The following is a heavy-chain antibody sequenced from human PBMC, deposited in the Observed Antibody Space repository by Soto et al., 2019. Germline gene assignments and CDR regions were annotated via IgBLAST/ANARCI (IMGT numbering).Heavy chain of an antibody. CDR3: ARDGHGSGSYYTYYYYGMDV. Sequence: GASVKVSCKASGGTFSSYAISWVRQAPGHGLEWMGGIIPIFGTANYAQKFQGRVTITADESTSTAYMELSSLRSEDTAVYYCARDGHGSGSYYTYYYYGMDVWGQGTPVTVSS. CDR2: IIPIFGTA. V-gene: IGHV1-69*13. D-gene: IGHD3-10*01. J-gene: IGHJ6*02. CDR1: GGTFSSYA.